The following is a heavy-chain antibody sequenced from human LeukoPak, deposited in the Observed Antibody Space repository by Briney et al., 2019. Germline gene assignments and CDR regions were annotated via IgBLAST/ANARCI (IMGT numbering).Heavy chain of an antibody. CDR1: GFTFDDYA. CDR2: IRSKANTYAT. J-gene: IGHJ4*02. CDR3: TSSGYVWDYLDY. D-gene: IGHD3-10*02. V-gene: IGHV3-73*01. Sequence: GGSLRLSCATSGFTFDDYAMHWVRQAPGKGLEWVGRIRSKANTYATAYAASVRGRFTISRDDSKNMAYLQMKSLKTEDTAVYYCTSSGYVWDYLDYWGQGTLVTVSS.